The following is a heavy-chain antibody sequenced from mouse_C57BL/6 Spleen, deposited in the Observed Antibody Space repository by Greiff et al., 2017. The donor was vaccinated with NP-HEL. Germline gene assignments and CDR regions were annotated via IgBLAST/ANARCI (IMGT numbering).Heavy chain of an antibody. CDR1: GYTFTDYY. D-gene: IGHD2-1*01. J-gene: IGHJ2*01. CDR3: ARRLLYFPLDY. CDR2: INPNNGGT. V-gene: IGHV1-26*01. Sequence: VQLQQSGPELVKPGASVKISCKASGYTFTDYYMNWVKQSHGKSLEWIGDINPNNGGTSYNQKFKGKATLTVDKYSSTAYMELRSLTSEDSAVYYCARRLLYFPLDYWGQGTTLTVAS.